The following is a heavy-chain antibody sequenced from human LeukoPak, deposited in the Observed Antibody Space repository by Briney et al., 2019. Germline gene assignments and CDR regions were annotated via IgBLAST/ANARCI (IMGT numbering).Heavy chain of an antibody. V-gene: IGHV1-18*01. CDR2: ISAYNGNT. CDR1: GGTFSSYA. D-gene: IGHD3-10*01. CDR3: ARDPFTMVRGVRSYGMDV. Sequence: SVKVSCKASGGTFSSYAISWVRQAPGQGLEWMGWISAYNGNTNYAQKLQGRVTMTTDTSTSTAYMELRSLRSDDTAVYYCARDPFTMVRGVRSYGMDVWGQGTTVTVSS. J-gene: IGHJ6*02.